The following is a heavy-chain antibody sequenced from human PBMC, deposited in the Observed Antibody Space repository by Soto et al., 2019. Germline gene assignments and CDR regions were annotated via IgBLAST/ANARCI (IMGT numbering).Heavy chain of an antibody. CDR2: ISHSGST. D-gene: IGHD6-19*01. Sequence: QLLLQESGSGLVKPSQTLSLTCAVSGGSISSGGHSWSWIRQPPGKCLEWIGYISHSGSTYYNPSLKRRVTISVDRSKNQFSLKLSSVTAADTAVYYCARGGLLPDYWGQGTLVTVSS. CDR3: ARGGLLPDY. V-gene: IGHV4-30-2*01. J-gene: IGHJ4*02. CDR1: GGSISSGGHS.